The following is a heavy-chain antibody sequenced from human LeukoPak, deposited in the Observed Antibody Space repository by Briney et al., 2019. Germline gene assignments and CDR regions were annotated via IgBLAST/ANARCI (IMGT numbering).Heavy chain of an antibody. CDR2: ISSSGSTI. Sequence: PGWSLRRSCAASGFTLSSYEMNWVRQAPGKGLEWVSYISSSGSTIYYAESVKGRFTISRNNAQNSLYMQMNSLRAEDTAVYYCANWGSPDYWGQGTLVTVSS. J-gene: IGHJ4*02. CDR3: ANWGSPDY. CDR1: GFTLSSYE. V-gene: IGHV3-48*03. D-gene: IGHD3-16*01.